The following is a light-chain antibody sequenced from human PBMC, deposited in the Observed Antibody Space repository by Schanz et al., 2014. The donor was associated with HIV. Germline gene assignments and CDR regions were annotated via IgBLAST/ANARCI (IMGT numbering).Light chain of an antibody. CDR2: AAS. CDR1: QSVKTF. V-gene: IGKV1-39*01. CDR3: QQTYTTPSIT. J-gene: IGKJ5*01. Sequence: DVQMTQSPSSLSASVGDRVIITCRASQSVKTFVNWYQHKPGKAPRLLIYAASTLQRGVPSRFSGSGSGTEFMLIITNLQPEDFASYYCQQTYTTPSITFGQGTRLEIK.